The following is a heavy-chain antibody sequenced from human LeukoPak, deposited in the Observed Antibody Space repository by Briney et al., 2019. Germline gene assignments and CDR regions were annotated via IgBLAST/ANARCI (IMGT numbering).Heavy chain of an antibody. CDR3: ARTHPIQLWLDLYYYYMDV. CDR1: GYTFTSYG. D-gene: IGHD5-18*01. J-gene: IGHJ6*03. Sequence: ASVKVSCKASGYTFTSYGISWVRQAPGQGLEWMGWISAYNGNTNYAQKLQGRVTMTTDTSTGTAYMELRSLRSDDTAVYYCARTHPIQLWLDLYYYYMDVWGKGTTVTVSS. V-gene: IGHV1-18*01. CDR2: ISAYNGNT.